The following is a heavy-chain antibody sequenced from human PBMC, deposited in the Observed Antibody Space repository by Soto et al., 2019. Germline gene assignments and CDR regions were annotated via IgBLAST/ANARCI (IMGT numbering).Heavy chain of an antibody. CDR2: IIPIFGTA. J-gene: IGHJ6*02. Sequence: QVQLVQSGAEVKKPGSSVKVSCKASGGTFSSYAISWVRQAPGQGLEWMGGIIPIFGTANYAQKFQGRVTITADESTSTAYMELSNLRSEDTAVYYCARDLSGSYDYYYGMDVWGQGTTVTVSS. CDR1: GGTFSSYA. D-gene: IGHD1-26*01. V-gene: IGHV1-69*12. CDR3: ARDLSGSYDYYYGMDV.